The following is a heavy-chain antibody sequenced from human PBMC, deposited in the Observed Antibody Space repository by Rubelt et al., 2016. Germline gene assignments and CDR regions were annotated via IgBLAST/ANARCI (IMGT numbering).Heavy chain of an antibody. CDR1: GFTFSSYW. CDR2: ITNDGSDT. Sequence: EMQLVQSGGGLVQPGGSLKLSCAASGFTFSSYWMHWVRQAPGKGLVWVAHITNDGSDTAYADSVKGRFTISRDNARKALYLHMNSRRSEETAVLYWATMVPVANYYYYAMDVWGQGTTVTVSS. D-gene: IGHD2-2*01. CDR3: ATMVPVANYYYYAMDV. J-gene: IGHJ6*02. V-gene: IGHV3-74*02.